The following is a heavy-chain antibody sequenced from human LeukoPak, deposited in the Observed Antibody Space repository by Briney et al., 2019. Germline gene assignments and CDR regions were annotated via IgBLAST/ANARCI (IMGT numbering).Heavy chain of an antibody. V-gene: IGHV3-9*01. J-gene: IGHJ4*02. D-gene: IGHD6-13*01. CDR1: GFTFDGYG. CDR2: ISWNSASV. Sequence: GRSRRLSCEASGFTFDGYGMHWVRQAPGKGLEWVSTISWNSASVGYVDSVKGRFTISRDNAKKTLYLQMNSLRPEDTALYYCAKDYGYSSSWYDYWGQGTLVTVSS. CDR3: AKDYGYSSSWYDY.